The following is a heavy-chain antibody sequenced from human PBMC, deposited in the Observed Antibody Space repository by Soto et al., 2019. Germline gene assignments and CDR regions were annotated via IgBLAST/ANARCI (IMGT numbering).Heavy chain of an antibody. CDR2: IVVGSGNT. CDR3: ATHREGATYYFDY. V-gene: IGHV1-58*01. J-gene: IGHJ4*02. Sequence: QMQLVQSGPEVKKPGTSVKVSCKAATFTFTSSAVQWVRQARGQRLEWMGWIVVGSGNTKYAQNFQERVTITRVMSSGTAYLELSSLRSEDTAVYYCATHREGATYYFDYWGQGTLLTVSS. D-gene: IGHD1-26*01. CDR1: TFTFTSSA.